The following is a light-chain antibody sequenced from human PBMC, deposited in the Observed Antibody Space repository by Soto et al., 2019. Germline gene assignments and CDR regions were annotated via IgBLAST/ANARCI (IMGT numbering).Light chain of an antibody. CDR2: GAS. V-gene: IGKV3-15*01. J-gene: IGKJ1*01. CDR3: QQYSNWPWT. CDR1: QSVTSY. Sequence: EIVMTQSPATLSVSPGEKATLSCRASQSVTSYLAWYQQTPGQAPRLLIQGASARATDVPARFGGSGSGTEFTLTISSLQSEDFAVYYCQQYSNWPWTFGQGTKVEI.